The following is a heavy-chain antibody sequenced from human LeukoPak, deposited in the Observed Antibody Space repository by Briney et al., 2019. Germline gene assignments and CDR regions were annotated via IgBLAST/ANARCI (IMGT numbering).Heavy chain of an antibody. J-gene: IGHJ4*02. CDR3: ARAVLVRGVVIDY. Sequence: GGPLRLPCAASGFTFSSYAMSWVRQAPGKGLEWVSAISGSGGSTYYAGSVKGRFTISRDNSKNTLYLQMNSLRDEDTAVYYCARAVLVRGVVIDYWGQGTLVAVSS. D-gene: IGHD3-10*01. V-gene: IGHV3-23*01. CDR1: GFTFSSYA. CDR2: ISGSGGST.